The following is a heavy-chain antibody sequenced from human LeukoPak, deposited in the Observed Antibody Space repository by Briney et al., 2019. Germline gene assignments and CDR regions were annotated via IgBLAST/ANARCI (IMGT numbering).Heavy chain of an antibody. CDR3: AKRGVVIRVILVGFHKEAYYFDS. D-gene: IGHD3-22*01. J-gene: IGHJ4*02. V-gene: IGHV3-23*01. Sequence: GGSLRLSCAVSGITLSNYGMSWVRQAPGKGLEWVAGMSDSGGRTNYADSVKGRFTISRDNPKNTLYLQMNSLRAEDTTVYFCAKRGVVIRVILVGFHKEAYYFDSWGQGALVTVSS. CDR2: MSDSGGRT. CDR1: GITLSNYG.